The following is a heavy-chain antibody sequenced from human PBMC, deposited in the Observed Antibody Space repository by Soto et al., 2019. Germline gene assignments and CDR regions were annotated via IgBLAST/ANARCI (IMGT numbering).Heavy chain of an antibody. V-gene: IGHV4-31*03. D-gene: IGHD3-9*01. CDR3: ARVPVYDILTGYPAGGSDY. J-gene: IGHJ4*02. CDR1: GGSISSGGYN. Sequence: QVQLQESGPGLVKPSQTLSLTCTVSGGSISSGGYNWSWIRQHPGKGLEWIGYIYYSGRTYYNPSLQSRVTISVYTSKNPFSLKLSSVTAADTAVYYCARVPVYDILTGYPAGGSDYWGQGTLVTVSS. CDR2: IYYSGRT.